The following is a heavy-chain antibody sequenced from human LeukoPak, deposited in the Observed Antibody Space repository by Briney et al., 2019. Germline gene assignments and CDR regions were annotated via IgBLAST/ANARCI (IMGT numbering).Heavy chain of an antibody. J-gene: IGHJ6*03. D-gene: IGHD2-2*01. CDR2: MSPNSGNT. CDR3: ARGERSRYQLLLGGRVYYMDV. V-gene: IGHV1-8*03. Sequence: ASVKVSCKASGYTFSSYDINWVRQAPGQGLEWVGWMSPNSGNTGYTQKFQGRVTITLNTSISTAYMELSSLRSDDTAIYYCARGERSRYQLLLGGRVYYMDVWGEGTTVTVSS. CDR1: GYTFSSYD.